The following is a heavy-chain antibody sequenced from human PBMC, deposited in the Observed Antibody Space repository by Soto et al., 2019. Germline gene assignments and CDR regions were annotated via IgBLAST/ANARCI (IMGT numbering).Heavy chain of an antibody. Sequence: QVQLVQSGAEVKKPGASVKVSCKASGYTFTSSGFSWVRQAPGQGLEWMAWISAYNGETHYAQKFQGRVTMTTDTSASTCYMELRSLRSDDTAVYYCARDSGSYMYVSDWGQGTLVTVSS. V-gene: IGHV1-18*01. D-gene: IGHD1-26*01. CDR2: ISAYNGET. CDR3: ARDSGSYMYVSD. J-gene: IGHJ4*02. CDR1: GYTFTSSG.